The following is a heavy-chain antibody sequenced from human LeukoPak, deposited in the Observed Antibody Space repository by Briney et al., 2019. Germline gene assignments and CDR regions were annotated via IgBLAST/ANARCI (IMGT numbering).Heavy chain of an antibody. Sequence: GGSLRLSCAASGFTFSDYYMSWIRQAPGKGLEWVSYIGSSGSTIYYADSVKGRFTISRDNAKNSLYLQMNSLRAEDTAVYYCARDGSIAVAGDDAFDIWGQGTMVTVSS. V-gene: IGHV3-11*01. CDR3: ARDGSIAVAGDDAFDI. D-gene: IGHD6-19*01. CDR1: GFTFSDYY. CDR2: IGSSGSTI. J-gene: IGHJ3*02.